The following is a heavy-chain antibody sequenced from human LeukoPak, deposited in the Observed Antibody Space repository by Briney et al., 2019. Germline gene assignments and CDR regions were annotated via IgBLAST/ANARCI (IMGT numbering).Heavy chain of an antibody. D-gene: IGHD6-13*01. CDR3: ARATSGTSTFRH. CDR1: GYSFTSNW. Sequence: GESLKISFKGSGYSFTSNWIGWVRQMAGKGLEWMGTIYPGDSDTRYSPSFQGQVTISVDKSISTAYLQWSSLKASDTAIYYCARATSGTSTFRHWGQGTLVTVSS. V-gene: IGHV5-51*01. J-gene: IGHJ1*01. CDR2: IYPGDSDT.